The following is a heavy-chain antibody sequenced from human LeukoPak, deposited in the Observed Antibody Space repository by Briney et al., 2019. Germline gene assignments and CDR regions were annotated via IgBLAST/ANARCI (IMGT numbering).Heavy chain of an antibody. CDR3: VRHDGRGGSTMGAFDS. V-gene: IGHV4-39*01. D-gene: IGHD3-3*01. J-gene: IGHJ5*01. CDR2: IYSGRTT. Sequence: SETLSLTCTVSGGSISSSSHHWGWIRQSPGKGLEWIGSIYSGRTTYYSPSLNSRVTISVVTSKDQFILQLNSVTAADTAVYYCVRHDGRGGSTMGAFDSWGQGSLVTVSS. CDR1: GGSISSSSHH.